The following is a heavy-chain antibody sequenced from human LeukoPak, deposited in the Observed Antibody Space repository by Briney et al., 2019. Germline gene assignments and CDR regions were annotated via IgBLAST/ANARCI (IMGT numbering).Heavy chain of an antibody. V-gene: IGHV3-23*01. Sequence: GGSLRLSCAVSGFTFSSYAMNWVRQAPGKGLEWVSGISGSGGSTYYADSVKGRFTISRDNSKNTLYLQMNSLRADDTAVYYFAKKYRAHDYYFDYLRQGSLVSVS. J-gene: IGHJ4*02. CDR2: ISGSGGST. CDR3: AKKYRAHDYYFDY. CDR1: GFTFSSYA. D-gene: IGHD2-2*01.